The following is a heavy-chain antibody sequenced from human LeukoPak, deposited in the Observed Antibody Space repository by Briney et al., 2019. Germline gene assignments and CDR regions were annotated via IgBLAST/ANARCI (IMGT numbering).Heavy chain of an antibody. CDR2: IIPIFGTA. Sequence: SVKVSCKASGGTFSSYAISWVRQAPGQGLEWMGGIIPIFGTANYAQKFQGRVTITADKSTSTAYMELSSLRSEDTAVYYCAREYGSGSRYYYYMDVWGKGTTVTVSS. V-gene: IGHV1-69*06. CDR1: GGTFSSYA. J-gene: IGHJ6*03. CDR3: AREYGSGSRYYYYMDV. D-gene: IGHD3-10*01.